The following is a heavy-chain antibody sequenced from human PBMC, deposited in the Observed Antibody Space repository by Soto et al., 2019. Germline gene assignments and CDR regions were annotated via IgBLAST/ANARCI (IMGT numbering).Heavy chain of an antibody. V-gene: IGHV3-53*01. J-gene: IGHJ4*02. CDR3: ARGFNYGYFDY. Sequence: EVQLVESGGGLIKPGGSLRLSCAASGFTVNSNYMTWVRQAPGKGLEWVSVIYSGGTTDYADSVKGRFTISRDTSKNTLSLQMNSLRAEDTAVYYCARGFNYGYFDYWGQGTLVTVSS. CDR2: IYSGGTT. CDR1: GFTVNSNY. D-gene: IGHD5-18*01.